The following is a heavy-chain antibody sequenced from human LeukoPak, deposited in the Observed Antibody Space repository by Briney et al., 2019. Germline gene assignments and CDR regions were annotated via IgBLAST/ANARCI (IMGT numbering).Heavy chain of an antibody. CDR2: ILYSGST. CDR3: ARRRPGSSGYYVFDY. J-gene: IGHJ4*02. V-gene: IGHV4-59*01. D-gene: IGHD3-22*01. CDR1: GASLSTTY. Sequence: PPQSLSPTSTVAGASLSTTYCSWIRHPARNGLGWNGSILYSGSTNYNPSLKSRVTISVDTSKNQFSLKLSSVTAADTAVYYCARRRPGSSGYYVFDYWGQGTLVTVSS.